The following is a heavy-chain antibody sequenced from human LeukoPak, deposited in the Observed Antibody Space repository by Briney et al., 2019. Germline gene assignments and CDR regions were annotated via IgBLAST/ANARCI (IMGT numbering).Heavy chain of an antibody. CDR1: GFAFSSYT. V-gene: IGHV3-21*01. J-gene: IGHJ3*02. D-gene: IGHD6-19*01. CDR3: VKDRRQWLVLNDAFDI. Sequence: GGSLRLSWAASGFAFSSYTMNWVRQAPGEGLEWVSFISGTSSSIYYADSVKGRFTISRDNAKNSLYLQMNSLRAEDTAVYYCVKDRRQWLVLNDAFDIWGQGTMVTVSS. CDR2: ISGTSSSI.